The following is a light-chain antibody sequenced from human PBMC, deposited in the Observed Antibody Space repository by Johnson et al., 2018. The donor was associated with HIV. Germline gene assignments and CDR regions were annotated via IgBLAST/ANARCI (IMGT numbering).Light chain of an antibody. CDR2: ENN. V-gene: IGLV1-51*02. CDR1: SFNIGNNY. J-gene: IGLJ1*01. CDR3: GTWDSSLSAGGV. Sequence: QSVLTQPPSVSAAPGQKVTISCSGSSFNIGNNYVSWYQQLPGTAPTLLLFENNKRPSGIPDRFSGSKSGTSATRGITGLQTGDEADYYCGTWDSSLSAGGVFGTGTKVTVL.